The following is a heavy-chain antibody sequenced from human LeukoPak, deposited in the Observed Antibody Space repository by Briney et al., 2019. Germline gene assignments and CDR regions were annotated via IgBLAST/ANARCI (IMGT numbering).Heavy chain of an antibody. V-gene: IGHV3-7*03. CDR3: AKESGGIFDY. CDR1: GFTFSHSW. D-gene: IGHD2-15*01. Sequence: GGSLRLSCVASGFTFSHSWMTWVRQAPGKGLEWVGHIKEDGSSQNYADSVKGRFTISRDNSKNTLYLQMNSLRAEDTAVFYCAKESGGIFDYWGQGTLVTVSS. J-gene: IGHJ4*02. CDR2: IKEDGSSQ.